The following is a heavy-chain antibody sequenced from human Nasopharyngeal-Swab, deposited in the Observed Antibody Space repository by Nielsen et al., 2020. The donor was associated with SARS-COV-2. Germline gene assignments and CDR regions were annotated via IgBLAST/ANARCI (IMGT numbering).Heavy chain of an antibody. CDR3: ARWDDVDTAMAFDY. CDR2: IFPIFGTA. CDR1: RGTFSSYA. D-gene: IGHD5-18*01. Sequence: SVTVSCKASRGTFSSYAISWVRQAPAQGLEWMGGIFPIFGTANYAQKFQGRVTITADESTSTAYMELSSLRSEDTAVYYCARWDDVDTAMAFDYWGQGTLVTVSS. J-gene: IGHJ4*02. V-gene: IGHV1-69*13.